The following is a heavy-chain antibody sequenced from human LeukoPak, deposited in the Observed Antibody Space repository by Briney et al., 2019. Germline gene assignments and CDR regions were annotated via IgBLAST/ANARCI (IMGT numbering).Heavy chain of an antibody. CDR1: GFTFDTYT. J-gene: IGHJ1*01. V-gene: IGHV3-21*01. CDR2: ITSGSVNK. CDR3: AKVQDGSGSYEYFQH. Sequence: GGSLRLSCAGSGFTFDTYTMNWVRQAPGKGLEWVSSITSGSVNKYYADSVKGRFTISRDNAKNSLFLQMNSLRAEDTAVYYCAKVQDGSGSYEYFQHWGQGTLVTVS. D-gene: IGHD6-25*01.